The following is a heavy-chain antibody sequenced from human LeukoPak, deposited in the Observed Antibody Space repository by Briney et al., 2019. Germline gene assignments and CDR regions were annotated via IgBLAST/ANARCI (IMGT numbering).Heavy chain of an antibody. J-gene: IGHJ6*02. D-gene: IGHD3-16*01. CDR3: ARDYTDYGMDV. CDR1: GGSISSYY. CDR2: IYYSGST. Sequence: SETLSLTCTVSGGSISSYYWSWIRQPPGKGLEWIGYIYYSGSTYYNPSLKSRVTISVDTSKNQFSLKLSSVTAADTAVYYCARDYTDYGMDVWGQGTTVTVSS. V-gene: IGHV4-59*12.